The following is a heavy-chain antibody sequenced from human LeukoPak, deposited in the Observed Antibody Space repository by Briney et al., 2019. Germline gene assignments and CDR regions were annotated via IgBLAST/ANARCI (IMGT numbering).Heavy chain of an antibody. Sequence: GGSLRLSCAASGFTFSSYWMHWVRQAPGKGLVWVSRINSDGSSTSYADSVKGRFTISRDNAKNTLYLQMNSLRAEDTAVYYCAKSAATYGDYGYYYYYMDVWGKGTTVTISS. CDR3: AKSAATYGDYGYYYYYMDV. V-gene: IGHV3-74*01. D-gene: IGHD4-17*01. J-gene: IGHJ6*03. CDR1: GFTFSSYW. CDR2: INSDGSST.